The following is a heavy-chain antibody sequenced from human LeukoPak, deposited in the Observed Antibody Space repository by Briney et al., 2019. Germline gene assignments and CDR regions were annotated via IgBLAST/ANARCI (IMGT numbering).Heavy chain of an antibody. V-gene: IGHV3-74*01. CDR1: GFTFSSYW. CDR2: INSDGSST. Sequence: GGSLRLSCAASGFTFSSYWMHWVRQAPGKGLVWVSRINSDGSSTSYADSVKGRFTISRDNAKNTLYLQMNSLRAEDTAVYYCARDRRFRANGSGSLIKYWGQGTLVTVSP. D-gene: IGHD3-10*01. J-gene: IGHJ4*02. CDR3: ARDRRFRANGSGSLIKY.